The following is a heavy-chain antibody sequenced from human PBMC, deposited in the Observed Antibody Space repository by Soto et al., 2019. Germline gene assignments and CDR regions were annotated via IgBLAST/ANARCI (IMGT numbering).Heavy chain of an antibody. Sequence: QVQLVESGGGVVQPGRSLRLSCAASGFTFSSYAMHWVRKAPGKGLEWVAVISYDGSNKYYADSVKGRFTISRDNSKNTLYLQMNSLRAEDTAVYYCARENLDGYNQSPTFDYWGQGTLVTVSS. V-gene: IGHV3-30-3*01. CDR2: ISYDGSNK. CDR3: ARENLDGYNQSPTFDY. D-gene: IGHD5-12*01. J-gene: IGHJ4*02. CDR1: GFTFSSYA.